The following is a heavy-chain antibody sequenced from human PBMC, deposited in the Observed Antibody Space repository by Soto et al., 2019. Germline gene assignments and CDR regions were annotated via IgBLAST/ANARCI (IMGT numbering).Heavy chain of an antibody. Sequence: SETLSLTCAVSGGSISSSNWWSWVHQPPGKGLEWIGEIYHSGSTNYNTSLTSRITISVDKSKNQISLRLGSVTAADTAVYYCASGNTNDGRSYWGQGTLVTVSS. CDR1: GGSISSSNW. V-gene: IGHV4-4*02. D-gene: IGHD1-1*01. CDR2: IYHSGST. CDR3: ASGNTNDGRSY. J-gene: IGHJ4*02.